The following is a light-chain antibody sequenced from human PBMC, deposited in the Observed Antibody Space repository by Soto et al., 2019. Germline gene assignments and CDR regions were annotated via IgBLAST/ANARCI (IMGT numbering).Light chain of an antibody. J-gene: IGKJ3*01. CDR1: QDISNY. Sequence: DIQMTQSPSSLSASVGDRVTITCQASQDISNYLTWYQQKPGKAPKLLIYDASNLETGVPSRFSGSGSGTDFTFPIISLQPEDIATYYCQQYDNLFTFGPGTKVDIK. CDR3: QQYDNLFT. CDR2: DAS. V-gene: IGKV1-33*01.